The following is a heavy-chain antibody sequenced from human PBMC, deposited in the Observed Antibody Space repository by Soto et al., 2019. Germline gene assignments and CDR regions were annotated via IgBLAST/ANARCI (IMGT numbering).Heavy chain of an antibody. CDR3: AKNGDFWSWGMDV. V-gene: IGHV3-23*01. CDR2: ISSSGDAT. Sequence: PGGSLRLSCAASGFTFSTYAMTWVRQAPGKRLEWVSIISSSGDATYYVDSVKGRFTISRDNSRNTLNLQMNSLRAEDTAVYYCAKNGDFWSWGMDVWGQGTTVTVSS. J-gene: IGHJ6*02. CDR1: GFTFSTYA. D-gene: IGHD3-3*01.